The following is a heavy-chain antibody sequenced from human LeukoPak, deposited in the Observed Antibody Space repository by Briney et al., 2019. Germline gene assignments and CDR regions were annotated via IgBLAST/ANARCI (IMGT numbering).Heavy chain of an antibody. CDR2: IYSGGST. V-gene: IGHV3-53*01. Sequence: GGSLRLSCAASGFTVSSNYMSWVRQAPGQGLEWVSVIYSGGSTYYADSVKGRITISRDNSKNTLYLQMNSLRAEDTAVYYCASTEYSSSWYPDYYYGMDVWGQGTTVTVSS. CDR3: ASTEYSSSWYPDYYYGMDV. D-gene: IGHD6-13*01. J-gene: IGHJ6*02. CDR1: GFTVSSNY.